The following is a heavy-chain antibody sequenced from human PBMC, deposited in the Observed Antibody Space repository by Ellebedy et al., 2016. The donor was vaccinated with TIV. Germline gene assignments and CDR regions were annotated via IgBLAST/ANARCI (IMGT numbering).Heavy chain of an antibody. CDR2: ISYDGSNK. CDR3: AKDIRTPLAYSSGWYAIDY. V-gene: IGHV3-30*18. D-gene: IGHD6-19*01. CDR1: GFTFSSYG. Sequence: GGSLRLSXAASGFTFSSYGMHWVRQAPGKGLEWVAVISYDGSNKYYADSVKGRFTISRDNSKNTLYLQMNSLRAEDTAVYYCAKDIRTPLAYSSGWYAIDYWGQGTLVTVSS. J-gene: IGHJ4*02.